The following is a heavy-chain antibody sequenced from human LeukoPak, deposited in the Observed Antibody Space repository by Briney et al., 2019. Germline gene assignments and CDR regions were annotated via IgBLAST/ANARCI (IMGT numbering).Heavy chain of an antibody. CDR2: IWYDGSNK. D-gene: IGHD2-2*01. J-gene: IGHJ5*02. Sequence: GGSLRLSCAASGFTFSSYGMHWVRQAPGKGLEWVAVIWYDGSNKYYADSVKGRFTISRDNSKNTLYLQMNSLRAEDTAVYYCARGREWRDYCSSTSCFNWFDPWGQGTLVTVSS. V-gene: IGHV3-33*01. CDR1: GFTFSSYG. CDR3: ARGREWRDYCSSTSCFNWFDP.